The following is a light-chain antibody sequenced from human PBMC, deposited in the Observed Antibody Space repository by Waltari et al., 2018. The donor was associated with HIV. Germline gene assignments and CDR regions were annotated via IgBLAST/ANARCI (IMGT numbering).Light chain of an antibody. CDR1: QSVLYSSNNKNY. V-gene: IGKV4-1*01. Sequence: LAVSLNERATINCKSSQSVLYSSNNKNYLAWYQQKPGQPPKLLIYWASTRESGVPDRFSGSGSGTDFTLTISSLQAEDVAVYYCQQYYSTPWTFGQGTKVEI. CDR3: QQYYSTPWT. J-gene: IGKJ1*01. CDR2: WAS.